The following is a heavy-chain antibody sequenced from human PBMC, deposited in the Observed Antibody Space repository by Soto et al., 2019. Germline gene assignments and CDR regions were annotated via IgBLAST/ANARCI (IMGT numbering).Heavy chain of an antibody. V-gene: IGHV4-59*08. CDR2: IYYSGST. Sequence: SETLSLTCTVSGGSISSYCWSWIRQPPGKGLEWIGCIYYSGSTNYNPSLKSRVTISVDTSKNQFSLKLSSVTAADTAVYYCAKNWNWGSLVHWGQGTLVTVS. J-gene: IGHJ4*02. D-gene: IGHD7-27*01. CDR1: GGSISSYC. CDR3: AKNWNWGSLVH.